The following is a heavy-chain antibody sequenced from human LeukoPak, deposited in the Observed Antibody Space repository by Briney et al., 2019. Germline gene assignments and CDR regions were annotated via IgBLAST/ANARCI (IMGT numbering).Heavy chain of an antibody. Sequence: GGSLRLSCAASGFTFSSYAMHWVRQAPGKGLEWVAVISYDGSNKYYADSVKGRFTISRDNSKNTLYLQMNSLRAEDTAVYYCAKDLTVGITILRGVRRDFNWFDSWGQGTLVTVSS. V-gene: IGHV3-30*04. J-gene: IGHJ5*01. D-gene: IGHD3-10*01. CDR2: ISYDGSNK. CDR1: GFTFSSYA. CDR3: AKDLTVGITILRGVRRDFNWFDS.